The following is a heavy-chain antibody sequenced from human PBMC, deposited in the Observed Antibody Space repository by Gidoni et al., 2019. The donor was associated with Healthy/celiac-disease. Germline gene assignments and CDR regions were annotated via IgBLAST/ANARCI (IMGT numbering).Heavy chain of an antibody. J-gene: IGHJ4*02. CDR2: INHSGST. V-gene: IGHV4-34*01. D-gene: IGHD6-13*01. CDR1: GGSFSGYY. CDR3: ARASRSSSWIHY. Sequence: QVQLQQWGAGLFKPSETLSLTCAVYGGSFSGYYWSWIRQPPGKGLEWIGEINHSGSTNYNPSLKSRVTISVDTSKNQFSLKLSSVTAADTAVYYCARASRSSSWIHYWGQGTLVTVSS.